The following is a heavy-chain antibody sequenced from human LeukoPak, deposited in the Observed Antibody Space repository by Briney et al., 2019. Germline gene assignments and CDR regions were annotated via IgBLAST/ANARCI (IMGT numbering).Heavy chain of an antibody. CDR1: GGTFSSYI. D-gene: IGHD4-17*01. CDR2: INPNSGGT. V-gene: IGHV1-2*06. Sequence: ASVKVSCKASGGTFSSYIITWVRQAPGQGLEWMGRINPNSGGTNYAQKFQGRVTMTRDTSISTAYMELSRLRSDDTAVYYCARVREDYGDYPLEGAFDIWGQGTMVTVSS. CDR3: ARVREDYGDYPLEGAFDI. J-gene: IGHJ3*02.